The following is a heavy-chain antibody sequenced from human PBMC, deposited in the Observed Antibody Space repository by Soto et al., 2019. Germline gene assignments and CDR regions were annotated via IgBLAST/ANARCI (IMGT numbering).Heavy chain of an antibody. D-gene: IGHD6-13*01. CDR3: ARGGVNSSSWYLDYYYYGMDV. CDR2: IIPIFGTA. CDR1: GGTFSIYA. Sequence: SVKVSCKASGGTFSIYAISCVLQSPLQWLDWMGGIIPIFGTANYAQKFQGRVTITADESTSTAYMELSSLRSEDTAVYYCARGGVNSSSWYLDYYYYGMDVWGQGTTVTVSS. V-gene: IGHV1-69*13. J-gene: IGHJ6*02.